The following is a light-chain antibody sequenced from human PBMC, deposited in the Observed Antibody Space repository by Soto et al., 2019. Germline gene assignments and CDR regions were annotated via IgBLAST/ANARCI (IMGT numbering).Light chain of an antibody. J-gene: IGLJ1*01. CDR3: SSFTSAYTFV. Sequence: QSALTQPASVSGSAGQSIAISCTGTSXDVGGYNYVSWYQQHPGKAPKLLLSEVSKRPSGVSDRFSGSKSGNTASLTISGLQTQDEADYYCSSFTSAYTFVFGTGTKFTVL. CDR2: EVS. CDR1: SXDVGGYNY. V-gene: IGLV2-14*01.